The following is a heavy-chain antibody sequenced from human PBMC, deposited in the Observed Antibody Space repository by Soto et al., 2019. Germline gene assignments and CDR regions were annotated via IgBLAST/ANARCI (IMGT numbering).Heavy chain of an antibody. J-gene: IGHJ4*02. V-gene: IGHV3-23*01. CDR2: ISGRGGST. CDR1: GFTFSSYA. Sequence: GGSLRLSCAASGFTFSSYAMSWVRQAPGKGLEWVAAISGRGGSTYYADSVKGRFTISRDNSKNTLYLQMNSLRAEDTAVYYSAKDLYSCSWYLDYFDYWGQGTLVTVSS. CDR3: AKDLYSCSWYLDYFDY. D-gene: IGHD6-13*01.